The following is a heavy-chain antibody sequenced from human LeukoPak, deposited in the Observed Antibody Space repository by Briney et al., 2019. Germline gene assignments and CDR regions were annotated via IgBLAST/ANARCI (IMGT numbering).Heavy chain of an antibody. J-gene: IGHJ6*02. V-gene: IGHV3-66*01. Sequence: PGGSLRLSCAASGFTVSSNYMSWVRQAPGKGLEWVSVIYSGGSTYYADSVKGRFTISIDNSKNTLYLQMNSLRAEDTAVYYCARDSVTNPYYYYGMDVWGQGTTVTVSS. CDR3: ARDSVTNPYYYYGMDV. CDR2: IYSGGST. CDR1: GFTVSSNY. D-gene: IGHD4-11*01.